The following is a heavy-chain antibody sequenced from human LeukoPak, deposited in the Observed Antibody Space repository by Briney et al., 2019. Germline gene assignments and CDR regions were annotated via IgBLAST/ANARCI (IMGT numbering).Heavy chain of an antibody. J-gene: IGHJ4*02. CDR1: GFTFSSYG. CDR2: ISYDGSNK. Sequence: PGRSLRLSCAASGFTFSSYGTHWVRQAPGKGLEWVAVISYDGSNKYYADSVKGRFTISRDNSKNTLYLQMNSLRAEDTAVYYCAKGYGGYIDYWGQGTLVTVSS. V-gene: IGHV3-30*18. CDR3: AKGYGGYIDY. D-gene: IGHD1-26*01.